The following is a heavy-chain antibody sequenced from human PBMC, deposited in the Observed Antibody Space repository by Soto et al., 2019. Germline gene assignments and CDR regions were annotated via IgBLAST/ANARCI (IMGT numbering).Heavy chain of an antibody. CDR3: EKTLQYSYGLPH. Sequence: GSLRLSCAASGFTFSSYAMHWVRQAPGKGLEYVSAISSNGGSTYYADSVKGRFTISRDNSKNTLYLQMSSLRAEDTAVYYCEKTLQYSYGLPHWGQGTLVTVSS. D-gene: IGHD5-18*01. J-gene: IGHJ4*02. CDR1: GFTFSSYA. CDR2: ISSNGGST. V-gene: IGHV3-64D*06.